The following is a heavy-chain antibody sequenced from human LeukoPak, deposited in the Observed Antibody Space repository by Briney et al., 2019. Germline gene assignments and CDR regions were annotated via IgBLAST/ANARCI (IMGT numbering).Heavy chain of an antibody. Sequence: GGSLRLSCAASGFTFSSYAMSWVRQAPGRGLEWVSAISGSGGTTYYADSVKDRFTISRDNSKNTLYLQMNSLRAEDTAVYYCAKEPLYCGGDCYEPFDYWGQGTLVTVSS. CDR2: ISGSGGTT. CDR3: AKEPLYCGGDCYEPFDY. J-gene: IGHJ4*02. V-gene: IGHV3-23*01. D-gene: IGHD2-21*02. CDR1: GFTFSSYA.